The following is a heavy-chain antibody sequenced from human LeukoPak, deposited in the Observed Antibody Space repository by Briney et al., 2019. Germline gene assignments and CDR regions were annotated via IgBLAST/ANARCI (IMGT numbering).Heavy chain of an antibody. D-gene: IGHD1-26*01. CDR1: GGSISSYY. Sequence: SETLSLTCTVSGGSISSYYWSWIRQPPGKGLEWIGYIYYSGSTNYNPSLKSRVTISVDTSKNQFSLKLSSVTAADTAVYYCARDGDGYGGSYFDYWGQGTLVTVSS. CDR2: IYYSGST. J-gene: IGHJ4*02. CDR3: ARDGDGYGGSYFDY. V-gene: IGHV4-59*01.